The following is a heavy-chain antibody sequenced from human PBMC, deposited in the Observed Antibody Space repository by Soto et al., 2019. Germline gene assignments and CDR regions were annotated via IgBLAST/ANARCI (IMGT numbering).Heavy chain of an antibody. J-gene: IGHJ4*02. Sequence: GASLNISCQASGYIFANYLISWVRQIPGKGLKGMGNIYPGDSNTRYGPSVEGHITSSAYKTTRTADLQRSSLKASDTDIYSCARGLTSGWYQHFDFWGQGTLVTVSS. D-gene: IGHD6-19*01. CDR2: IYPGDSNT. CDR3: ARGLTSGWYQHFDF. CDR1: GYIFANYL. V-gene: IGHV5-51*01.